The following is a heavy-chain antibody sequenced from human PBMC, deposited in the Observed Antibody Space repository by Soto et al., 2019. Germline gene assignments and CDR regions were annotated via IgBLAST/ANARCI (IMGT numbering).Heavy chain of an antibody. CDR3: ARSHCLYSSGCPTAY. Sequence: ASVKVSCKASGYTFTSYDINWVRQATGQGLEWMGIINPSGGSTSYAQKFQGRVTMTRATSTSTVYMELSSLRSEDTAVYYCARSHCLYSSGCPTAYWGQGTLVTVSS. D-gene: IGHD6-19*01. CDR1: GYTFTSYD. J-gene: IGHJ4*02. CDR2: INPSGGST. V-gene: IGHV1-46*01.